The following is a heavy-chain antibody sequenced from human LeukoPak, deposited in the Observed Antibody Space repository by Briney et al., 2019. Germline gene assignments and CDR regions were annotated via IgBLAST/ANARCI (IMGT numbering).Heavy chain of an antibody. D-gene: IGHD3-22*01. V-gene: IGHV4-30-4*01. Sequence: SETLSLTCTVSGGSISSGDYYWSWIRQPPGKGLEWIGYIYYSGSTYYNPSLKSRVTISVDTSKNQFSLKLSSVTAADTAVYYCARKGDDSSWFDPWGQGTLVTVXS. J-gene: IGHJ5*02. CDR3: ARKGDDSSWFDP. CDR1: GGSISSGDYY. CDR2: IYYSGST.